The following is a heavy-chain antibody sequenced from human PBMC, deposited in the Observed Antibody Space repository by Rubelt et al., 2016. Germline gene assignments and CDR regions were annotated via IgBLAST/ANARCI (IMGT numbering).Heavy chain of an antibody. CDR3: AKLQNYYYGMDV. V-gene: IGHV4-39*07. CDR2: IYYSGST. D-gene: IGHD1-26*01. Sequence: QLQLQESGPGLVKPSETLSLTCTVSGGSISSSSYYWGWIRQPPGKGLEWIGTIYYSGSTYYNPSLKSGVRATISVDTSKNQCSLKLSSVTAADTVVYYCAKLQNYYYGMDVWGQGTTVTVSS. CDR1: GGSISSSSYY. J-gene: IGHJ6*02.